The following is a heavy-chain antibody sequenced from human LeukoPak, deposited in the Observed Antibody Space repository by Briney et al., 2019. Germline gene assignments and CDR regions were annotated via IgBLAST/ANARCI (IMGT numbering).Heavy chain of an antibody. Sequence: GGSLRLSCEASGLSFTNYAMRWLSQAQGKGLQWISTLTGYGGAYYADAGEGRFIISRDISKNTMFLQMYSLRAEDTAVYYCAKGAAAGKVDWFDPWGQGTLVTVSS. CDR1: GLSFTNYA. CDR2: LTGYGGA. J-gene: IGHJ5*02. CDR3: AKGAAAGKVDWFDP. V-gene: IGHV3-23*01. D-gene: IGHD6-13*01.